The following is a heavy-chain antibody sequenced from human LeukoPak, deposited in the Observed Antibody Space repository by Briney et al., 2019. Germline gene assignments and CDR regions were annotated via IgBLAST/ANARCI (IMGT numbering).Heavy chain of an antibody. D-gene: IGHD4-17*01. CDR1: GDSFSSHY. Sequence: SETLSLTCAVSGDSFSSHYWTWVRQSRGTGLEWIGYISHIGRTNYNPSLKSRVTMSIDTSKNQFSLKLRSVTAADTAVYYCARDLVTVTKGFDIWGQGTMVSVSS. CDR3: ARDLVTVTKGFDI. CDR2: ISHIGRT. J-gene: IGHJ3*02. V-gene: IGHV4-59*11.